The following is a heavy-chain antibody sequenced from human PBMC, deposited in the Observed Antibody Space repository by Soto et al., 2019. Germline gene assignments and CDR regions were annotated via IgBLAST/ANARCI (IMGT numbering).Heavy chain of an antibody. D-gene: IGHD5-12*01. CDR1: GFTFSSYA. CDR2: ISGSGGST. CDR3: ANLPRYSGYDSARQGSYYYYGMDV. J-gene: IGHJ6*02. V-gene: IGHV3-23*01. Sequence: GGSLRLSCAASGFTFSSYAMSWVRQAPGKGLEWVSAISGSGGSTYYADSVKGRFTISRDNSKNTLYLQMNSLRAEDTAVYYCANLPRYSGYDSARQGSYYYYGMDVWGQGTTVTVSS.